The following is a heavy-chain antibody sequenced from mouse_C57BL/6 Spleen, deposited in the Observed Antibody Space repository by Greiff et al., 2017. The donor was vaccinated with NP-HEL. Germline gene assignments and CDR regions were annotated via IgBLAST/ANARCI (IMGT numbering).Heavy chain of an antibody. Sequence: QVQLQQSGAELVRPGASVTLSCKASGYTFTDYEMHWVKQTPVHGLEWIGAIDPETGGTAYNQKFQGKAILTADKSSSTAYMELRSMTSEDSAVYYCTKFITTPYYAMDDWGQGTSVTVSS. CDR3: TKFITTPYYAMDD. V-gene: IGHV1-15*01. J-gene: IGHJ4*01. CDR2: IDPETGGT. CDR1: GYTFTDYE. D-gene: IGHD1-1*01.